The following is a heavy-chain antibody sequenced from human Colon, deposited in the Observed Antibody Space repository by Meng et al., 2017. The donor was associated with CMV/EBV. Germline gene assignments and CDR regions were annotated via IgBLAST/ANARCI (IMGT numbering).Heavy chain of an antibody. CDR3: ARAPPKERHNYYYGMDV. CDR1: GFNFNYHT. V-gene: IGHV3-30-3*01. Sequence: GESLKISCAASGFNFNYHTIHWVRQAPGKGLEWLSLISYDGTTKYYADSVKGRFTISRDNSENTAYLQMDGLRRDDTAVYYCARAPPKERHNYYYGMDVWGQGTAVTVSS. CDR2: ISYDGTTK. J-gene: IGHJ6*02. D-gene: IGHD5-24*01.